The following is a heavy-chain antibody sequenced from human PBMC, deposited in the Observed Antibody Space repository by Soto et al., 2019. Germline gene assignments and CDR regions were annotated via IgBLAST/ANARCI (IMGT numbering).Heavy chain of an antibody. V-gene: IGHV4-30-2*01. CDR3: ARAGSLGAVAVAY. CDR1: GGSISSGGYS. Sequence: QLQLQESGAGLVKPSQTLYLTCAVSGGSISSGGYSWSWIRQPPGKGLEWIGYIYQSGSTYYNPSLKRRVTISVDRSKNQFSRKLSSVTAADTAVYYCARAGSLGAVAVAYWGQGTLVTFSS. J-gene: IGHJ4*02. D-gene: IGHD6-19*01. CDR2: IYQSGST.